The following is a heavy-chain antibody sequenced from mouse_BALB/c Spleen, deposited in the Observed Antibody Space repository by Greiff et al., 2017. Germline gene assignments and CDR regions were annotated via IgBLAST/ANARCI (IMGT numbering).Heavy chain of an antibody. CDR1: GFTFSSFG. D-gene: IGHD2-4*01. V-gene: IGHV5-17*02. CDR3: ARSDDYGLYYYAMDY. CDR2: ISSGSSTI. Sequence: EVQGVESGGGLVQPGGSRKLSCAASGFTFSSFGMHWVRQAPEKGLEWVAYISSGSSTIYYADTVKGRFTISRDNPKNTLFLQMTSLRSEDTAMYYCARSDDYGLYYYAMDYWGQGTSVTVSS. J-gene: IGHJ4*01.